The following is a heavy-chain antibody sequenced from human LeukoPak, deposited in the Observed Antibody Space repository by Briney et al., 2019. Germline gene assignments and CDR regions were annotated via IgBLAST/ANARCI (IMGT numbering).Heavy chain of an antibody. CDR3: ARERSTSRTHYYYYMDV. D-gene: IGHD2-2*01. CDR2: ISSSSSTI. Sequence: PGGSLRLSCAASGFTFSSYSMNRVRQAPGKGLEWVSYISSSSSTIYYADPVKGRFTISRDNAKNSLYLQMNSLRAEDTAVYYCARERSTSRTHYYYYMDVWGKGTTVTVSS. CDR1: GFTFSSYS. V-gene: IGHV3-48*04. J-gene: IGHJ6*03.